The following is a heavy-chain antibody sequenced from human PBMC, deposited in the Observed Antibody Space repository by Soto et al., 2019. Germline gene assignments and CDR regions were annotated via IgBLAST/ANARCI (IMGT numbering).Heavy chain of an antibody. CDR2: IYYSEST. CDR3: ARVGTSYARRGLDV. CDR1: GGAIDSGGYY. J-gene: IGHJ6*02. Sequence: PSETLSLTCNVSGGAIDSGGYYWCWIRQHPGKGLEWIGYIYYSESTYYNPSLKSRVSISIDTSKNQFSLELISVTAADTAVYYCARVGTSYARRGLDVWGQGTTVTAP. V-gene: IGHV4-31*03. D-gene: IGHD7-27*01.